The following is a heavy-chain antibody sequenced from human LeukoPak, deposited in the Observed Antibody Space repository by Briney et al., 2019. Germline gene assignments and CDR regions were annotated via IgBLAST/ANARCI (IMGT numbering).Heavy chain of an antibody. V-gene: IGHV3-74*01. CDR2: INSDGSST. D-gene: IGHD3-22*01. Sequence: GGSLRLSCAASGFTFSSYWMHWVRQAPGKGLVWVSRINSDGSSTSYADSVKGRFTISRDNAKNTLYLQMNSLRAGDTAVYYCARDYYDSSGYYYGDYWGQGTLVTVSS. J-gene: IGHJ4*02. CDR3: ARDYYDSSGYYYGDY. CDR1: GFTFSSYW.